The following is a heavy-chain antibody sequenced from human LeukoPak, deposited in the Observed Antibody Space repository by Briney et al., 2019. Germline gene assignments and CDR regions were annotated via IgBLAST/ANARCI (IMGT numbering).Heavy chain of an antibody. CDR1: GFTFSDYY. D-gene: IGHD2-2*01. CDR2: ISSSGSTI. CDR3: ATWGYCSSTSCYSGPFDY. J-gene: IGHJ4*02. V-gene: IGHV3-11*04. Sequence: GGSLRLSCAASGFTFSDYYMSWIRQAPGKELEWVSYISSSGSTIYYAGSVKGRFTISRDNAKNSLYLQMNSLRAEDTAVYYCATWGYCSSTSCYSGPFDYWGQGTLVTVSS.